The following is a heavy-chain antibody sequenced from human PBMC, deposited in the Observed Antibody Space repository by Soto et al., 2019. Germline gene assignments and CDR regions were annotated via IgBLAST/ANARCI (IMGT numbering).Heavy chain of an antibody. J-gene: IGHJ4*02. V-gene: IGHV3-7*01. Sequence: VGSLRLSCAASGFTFSNYWMTWVRQAPGKGLEWVANIKEDGSEKHYVDSVKGRFTISRDNAKNSLYLQMNSLRVEDTAVYFCSRDVVVGAKALNYWGQGALVTVSS. CDR2: IKEDGSEK. D-gene: IGHD2-15*01. CDR1: GFTFSNYW. CDR3: SRDVVVGAKALNY.